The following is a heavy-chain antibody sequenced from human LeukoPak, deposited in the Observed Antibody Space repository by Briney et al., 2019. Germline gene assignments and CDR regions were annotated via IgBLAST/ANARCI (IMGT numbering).Heavy chain of an antibody. CDR1: GGTFSSYA. J-gene: IGHJ4*02. Sequence: RASVKVSCKASGGTFSSYAISWVRQAPGQGLEWMGGIIPIFGTANYAQKFQGRVTITAGKSTSTAYMELSSLRSEDTAVYYCARDRGRYCSGGSCYSGGVDYWGQGTLVTVSS. CDR2: IIPIFGTA. V-gene: IGHV1-69*06. CDR3: ARDRGRYCSGGSCYSGGVDY. D-gene: IGHD2-15*01.